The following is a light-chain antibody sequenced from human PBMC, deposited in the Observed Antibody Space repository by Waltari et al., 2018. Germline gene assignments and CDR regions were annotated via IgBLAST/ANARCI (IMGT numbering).Light chain of an antibody. CDR3: QSFDSNLNGGVL. J-gene: IGLJ2*01. Sequence: QSVLTQPPSVSGAPGQRVPISCTGSSSNLGAGNDVHWYQHLPGTAPKLLIYGNTDRPSEVPDRFSGSKSGTSASLAITGLRAEDEGDYYCQSFDSNLNGGVLFGGGTKLTVL. V-gene: IGLV1-40*01. CDR1: SSNLGAGND. CDR2: GNT.